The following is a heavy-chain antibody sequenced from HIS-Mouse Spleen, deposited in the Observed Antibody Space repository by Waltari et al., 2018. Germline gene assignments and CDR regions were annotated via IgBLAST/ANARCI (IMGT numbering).Heavy chain of an antibody. CDR3: ARGHDYSNYFDY. CDR1: GYTFTSYD. CDR2: KNPNSGNT. V-gene: IGHV1-8*01. Sequence: QVQLVQSGAEVKKPGASVKVSCKTSGYTFTSYDINWVRPATGQGLEWMGLKNPNSGNTGYAQKFQGRVTMTRNTSISTAYMELSSLRSEDTAVYYCARGHDYSNYFDYWGQGTLVTVSS. J-gene: IGHJ4*02. D-gene: IGHD4-4*01.